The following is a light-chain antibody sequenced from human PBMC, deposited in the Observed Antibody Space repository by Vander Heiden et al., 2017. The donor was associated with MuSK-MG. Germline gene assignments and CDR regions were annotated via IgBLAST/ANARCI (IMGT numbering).Light chain of an antibody. CDR2: DAS. CDR1: QGISSA. V-gene: IGKV1-13*02. J-gene: IGKJ3*01. CDR3: QQFNSYPLT. Sequence: AIQLTQSPSSLSASVGDRVTITCRASQGISSALAWYQQKPGKAPKFLIHDASSLESGVPSRFSGSGSGTDFTLPISSLQPEDFATYYCQQFNSYPLTFGPGTKVDIK.